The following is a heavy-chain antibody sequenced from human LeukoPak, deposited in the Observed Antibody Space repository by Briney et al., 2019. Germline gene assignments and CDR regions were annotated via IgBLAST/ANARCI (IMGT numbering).Heavy chain of an antibody. V-gene: IGHV4-4*07. CDR1: GVSISNYF. J-gene: IGHJ4*02. D-gene: IGHD5-12*01. Sequence: SETLSLTCTVSGVSISNYFWIWVRQPAGKGLEWIGRIYSTGKSDYNPPLKSRITMSVDTSKNQFSLKLSSVTGADTAVYYCARDGPRSGYDLGHFDNLGQGSLVTASS. CDR2: IYSTGKS. CDR3: ARDGPRSGYDLGHFDN.